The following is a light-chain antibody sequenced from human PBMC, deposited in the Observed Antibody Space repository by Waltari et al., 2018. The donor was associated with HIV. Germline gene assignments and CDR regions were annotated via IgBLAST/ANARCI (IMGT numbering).Light chain of an antibody. CDR2: EED. CDR3: QSYDNSNHWV. V-gene: IGLV6-57*04. CDR1: SGSIARHY. J-gene: IGLJ3*02. Sequence: FILTQPHSVSAPPGKPVTISSTRDSGSIARHYVQWYQQRPGSAPPTVIQEEDERPSGVPDRFSGSIDSSTNSASPTISGQEDEDEADYYCQSYDNSNHWVFGGGTKLTVL.